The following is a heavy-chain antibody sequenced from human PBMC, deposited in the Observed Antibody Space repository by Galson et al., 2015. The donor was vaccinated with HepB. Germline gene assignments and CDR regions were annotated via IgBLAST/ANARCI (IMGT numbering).Heavy chain of an antibody. Sequence: QSGAEVKKPGESLKISCKASGYNFNTDWLAWVRQAPGKGLEWMATIYPDDSDIRYSPSFEGHITISADTSITTAYLQWSSLKASDTAIYYCAVRSGYYLDHWGLGTLVSVSS. CDR3: AVRSGYYLDH. CDR2: IYPDDSDI. J-gene: IGHJ4*02. CDR1: GYNFNTDW. V-gene: IGHV5-51*01. D-gene: IGHD3-3*01.